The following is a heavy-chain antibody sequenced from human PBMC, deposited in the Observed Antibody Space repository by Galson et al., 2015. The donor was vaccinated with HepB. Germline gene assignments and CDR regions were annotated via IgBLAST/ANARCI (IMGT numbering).Heavy chain of an antibody. CDR2: IYYSGST. V-gene: IGHV4-39*07. D-gene: IGHD3-22*01. CDR1: GGSISSSSYY. J-gene: IGHJ4*02. CDR3: ARERVVVVTFDY. Sequence: SLTCTVSGGSISSSSYYWGWIRQPPGKGLGWIGSIYYSGSTYYNPSLKSRVTISVDTSKNQFSLKLSSVTAADTAVYYCARERVVVVTFDYWGQGTLVTVSS.